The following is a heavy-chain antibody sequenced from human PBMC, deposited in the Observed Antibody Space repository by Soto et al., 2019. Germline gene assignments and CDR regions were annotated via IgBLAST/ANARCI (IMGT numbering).Heavy chain of an antibody. V-gene: IGHV3-48*03. Sequence: EVQVVESGGGLVQPGGSLRLSCTAAGFTFSSYEMNWVRQAPGKGLEWVPYISYSGSTIYYADSVKGRFTISRDNAKNSLYLQMNSLRAEDTAVYYCARGPQFPDIEVIPGAVDDWGQGTLVTVSS. CDR2: ISYSGSTI. CDR3: ARGPQFPDIEVIPGAVDD. J-gene: IGHJ4*02. D-gene: IGHD2-2*01. CDR1: GFTFSSYE.